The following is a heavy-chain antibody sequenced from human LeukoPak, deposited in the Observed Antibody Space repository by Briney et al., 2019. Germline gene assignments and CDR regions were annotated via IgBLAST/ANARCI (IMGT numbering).Heavy chain of an antibody. Sequence: SETLSLTCTVSGGSISGYYWSWIRQPPGKGLEWIGYMYYTGGTTYSPSLQSRVTISADTSKNQLSLKLSSVTAADTAMYYCARYLSHGDYCFDSWGQGTLVTVSS. CDR2: MYYTGGT. CDR3: ARYLSHGDYCFDS. CDR1: GGSISGYY. V-gene: IGHV4-59*01. J-gene: IGHJ4*02. D-gene: IGHD4-17*01.